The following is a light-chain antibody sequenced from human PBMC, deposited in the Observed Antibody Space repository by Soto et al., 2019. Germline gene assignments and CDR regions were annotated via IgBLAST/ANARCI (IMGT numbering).Light chain of an antibody. CDR3: QQSYSTPIFT. CDR1: QSISSY. V-gene: IGKV1-39*01. CDR2: AAS. Sequence: DIQMTQSPSSLSASVGDRVTITCRASQSISSYLNWYQQKPGKAPKLLIYAASSLQSGVPSRFSGSGAGTDVTLTISSLQPEDFATYYCQQSYSTPIFTFGPGTKVEIK. J-gene: IGKJ3*01.